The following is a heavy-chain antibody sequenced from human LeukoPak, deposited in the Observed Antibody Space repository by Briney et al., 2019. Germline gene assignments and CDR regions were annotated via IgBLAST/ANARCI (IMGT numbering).Heavy chain of an antibody. CDR1: GFTFSSYA. CDR2: ISGSGGST. Sequence: GGSLRLSCAASGFTFSSYAMSWVRQAPGKGLEWVSAISGSGGSTYYADSVKGWFTISRDNSKNTLYLQMNSLRAEDTAVYYCAKDRFGYCSGGSCYLIDYWGQGTLVTVSS. CDR3: AKDRFGYCSGGSCYLIDY. D-gene: IGHD2-15*01. V-gene: IGHV3-23*01. J-gene: IGHJ4*02.